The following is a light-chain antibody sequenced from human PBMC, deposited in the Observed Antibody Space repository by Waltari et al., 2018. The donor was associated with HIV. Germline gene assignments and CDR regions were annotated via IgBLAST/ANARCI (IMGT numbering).Light chain of an antibody. CDR3: CSCATPNTRV. CDR1: SSDVGSCKF. J-gene: IGLJ3*02. V-gene: IGLV2-23*01. CDR2: EGT. Sequence: QSALTQPASVSGSPGQSISISCTGTSSDVGSCKFVSWDQQHPGKAPKLLIYEGTKRPSGVSNRFSASKSGNTASLTISGLQAEDEADYYCCSCATPNTRVFGGGTKLTVL.